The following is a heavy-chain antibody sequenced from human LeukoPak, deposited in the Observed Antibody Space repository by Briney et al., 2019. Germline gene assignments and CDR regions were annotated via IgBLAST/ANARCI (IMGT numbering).Heavy chain of an antibody. CDR3: AKDTAAAGLMTR. Sequence: QTGGSLRLPCAASGFTFSSYAMSWVRQAPGKGLEWVSAISGSGGSTYYADSVKGRFTISRDNSKNTLYLQMNSLRAEDTAVYYCAKDTAAAGLMTRWGQGTLVTVSS. D-gene: IGHD6-13*01. CDR1: GFTFSSYA. V-gene: IGHV3-23*01. CDR2: ISGSGGST. J-gene: IGHJ4*02.